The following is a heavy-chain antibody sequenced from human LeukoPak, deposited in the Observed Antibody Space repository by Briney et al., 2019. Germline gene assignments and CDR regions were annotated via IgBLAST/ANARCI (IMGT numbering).Heavy chain of an antibody. V-gene: IGHV6-1*01. CDR1: GDSVSSNSAA. Sequence: SQTLSLTCAISGDSVSSNSAAWNWIRQSPSRGLEWLGRTYYRSKWYNDYAVSVKSPMSINPDTSKNQFSLQLNSVTPEDTAVYYCARETDYPYYYGMDVWGKGTTVTVSS. J-gene: IGHJ6*04. D-gene: IGHD3-16*01. CDR3: ARETDYPYYYGMDV. CDR2: TYYRSKWYN.